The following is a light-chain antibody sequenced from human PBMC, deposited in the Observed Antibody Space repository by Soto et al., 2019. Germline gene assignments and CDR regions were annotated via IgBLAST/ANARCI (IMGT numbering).Light chain of an antibody. CDR3: CSYAGSSTLVV. CDR2: EGS. V-gene: IGLV2-23*01. CDR1: SSDVGIYNL. Sequence: QSALTQPASVSGSPGQSITISCTGTSSDVGIYNLVSWYQQHPGKAPKLMIYEGSKRPSGVSNRFSGSKSGNTASLTISGLQAEDEADYYCCSYAGSSTLVVFGGGTKVTVL. J-gene: IGLJ2*01.